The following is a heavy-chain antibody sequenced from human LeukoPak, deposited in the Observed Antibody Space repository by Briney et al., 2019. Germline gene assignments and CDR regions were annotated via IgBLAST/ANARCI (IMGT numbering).Heavy chain of an antibody. CDR1: GFTFSSYS. D-gene: IGHD6-19*01. CDR2: ISSSSSYI. J-gene: IGHJ4*02. Sequence: GGSLRLSCAASGFTFSSYSMNWVRQAPGKGLEWVSSISSSSSYIYYADSVKGRFTISRDNAKNSLYLQMNSLRAEDTAVYYCASGSVADHEFDYWGQGTLVTVSS. V-gene: IGHV3-21*01. CDR3: ASGSVADHEFDY.